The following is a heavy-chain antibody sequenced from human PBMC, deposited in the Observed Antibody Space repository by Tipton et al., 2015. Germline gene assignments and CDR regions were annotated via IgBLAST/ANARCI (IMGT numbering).Heavy chain of an antibody. D-gene: IGHD5-24*01. Sequence: LRLSCSVSSDSISKYYWSWIRQPPGKELEWIGYIQYSGSTNYSPSLKSRVTISVDTSKTQFSLKMSSVTASDTAVYYCARDLEHGMDVWGQGTTVTVSS. V-gene: IGHV4-59*01. J-gene: IGHJ6*02. CDR2: IQYSGST. CDR1: SDSISKYY. CDR3: ARDLEHGMDV.